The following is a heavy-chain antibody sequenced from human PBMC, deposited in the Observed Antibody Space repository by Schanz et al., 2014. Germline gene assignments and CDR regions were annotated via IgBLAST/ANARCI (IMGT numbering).Heavy chain of an antibody. J-gene: IGHJ6*02. V-gene: IGHV3-21*05. CDR2: ISHNSHYT. CDR3: ARDRQQLVGRIGYYYGMDV. Sequence: VQLVESGGGVVQRGGSLRLSCAASGFAFSNYAMNWVRQAPGKGLEWVSYISHNSHYTNYADSVKGRFTISRDNSKNTLYLQMNSLRAEDTAVYYCARDRQQLVGRIGYYYGMDVWGQGTTVTVSS. CDR1: GFAFSNYA. D-gene: IGHD6-13*01.